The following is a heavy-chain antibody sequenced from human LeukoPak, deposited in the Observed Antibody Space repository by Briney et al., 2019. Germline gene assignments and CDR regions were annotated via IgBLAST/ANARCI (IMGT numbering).Heavy chain of an antibody. J-gene: IGHJ4*02. Sequence: ASVKVSCKASGYTFTSYDINWVRQATGQGLEWMGWMNPNGGNTGYAQKFQGRVTITRNTSISTAYMELSSLRSEDTAVYYCATRRGSVPYYFDYWGQGTLVTVSS. CDR2: MNPNGGNT. CDR1: GYTFTSYD. CDR3: ATRRGSVPYYFDY. V-gene: IGHV1-8*03. D-gene: IGHD2-15*01.